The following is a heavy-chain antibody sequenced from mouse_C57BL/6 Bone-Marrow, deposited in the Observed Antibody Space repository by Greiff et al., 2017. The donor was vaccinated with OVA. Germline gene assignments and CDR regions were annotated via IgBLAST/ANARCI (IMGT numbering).Heavy chain of an antibody. CDR3: ARGRYYSNYFDY. D-gene: IGHD2-5*01. J-gene: IGHJ2*01. CDR2: IWSGGST. V-gene: IGHV2-2*01. CDR1: GFSLTSYG. Sequence: QVQLQQSGPGLVQPSQSLSITCTVSGFSLTSYGVHWVRQSPGKGLEWLGVIWSGGSTDYNAAFISRLSISKDNSKSQVFFKMNSLQADDTAIYYCARGRYYSNYFDYWGQGTTLTVSS.